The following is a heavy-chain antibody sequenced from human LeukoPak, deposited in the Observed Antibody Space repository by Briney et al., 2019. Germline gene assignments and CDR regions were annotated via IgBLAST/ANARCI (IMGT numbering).Heavy chain of an antibody. V-gene: IGHV4-34*01. CDR1: SGSFSGYY. CDR2: INHSGST. J-gene: IGHJ4*02. CDR3: ASASSGQEGFDY. Sequence: SETLSLTCAVYSGSFSGYYWSWIRQPPGKGLEWIGEINHSGSTNYNPSLKSRVTISVDTSKNQYSLKLSSVTAADTAVYYCASASSGQEGFDYWGQGTLVTVSS.